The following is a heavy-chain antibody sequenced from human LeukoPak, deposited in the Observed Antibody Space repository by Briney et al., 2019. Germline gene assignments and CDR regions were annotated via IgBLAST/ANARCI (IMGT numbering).Heavy chain of an antibody. V-gene: IGHV4-39*01. D-gene: IGHD5-12*01. J-gene: IGHJ4*02. CDR3: ARHEEDIVATNLDY. Sequence: PSETLSLTCTVSGGSISSSSYYWGWIRQPPGKGLEWIGSIYYSGSTYYNPSLKSRVTISVDTSKNQFSLKLSSVTAADTAVYYCARHEEDIVATNLDYWGQGTLVTVSS. CDR2: IYYSGST. CDR1: GGSISSSSYY.